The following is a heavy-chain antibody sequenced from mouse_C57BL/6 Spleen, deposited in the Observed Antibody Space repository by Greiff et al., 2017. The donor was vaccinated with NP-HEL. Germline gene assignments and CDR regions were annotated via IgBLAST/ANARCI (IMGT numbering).Heavy chain of an antibody. CDR2: ISDGGSYT. J-gene: IGHJ3*01. CDR3: AREGTGTWFAY. CDR1: GFTFSSYA. V-gene: IGHV5-4*01. D-gene: IGHD4-1*01. Sequence: EVMLVESGGGLVKPGGSLKLSCAASGFTFSSYAMSWVRQTPEKGLEWVATISDGGSYTSYPLNVLGRFTISRDNAKNNLYLQMSHLKSEDTAMYYCAREGTGTWFAYWGQGTLVTVYA.